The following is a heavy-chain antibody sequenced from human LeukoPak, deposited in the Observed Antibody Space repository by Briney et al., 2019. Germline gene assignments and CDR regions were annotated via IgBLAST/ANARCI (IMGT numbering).Heavy chain of an antibody. Sequence: ASVKVSCKVSGYTFTDYYMHWVQQATGQGLEWMGWMNPNSGNTGYAQKFQGRVTMTRNTSISTAYMELSSLRSEDTAVYYCARGLKDGYNYEDLYWGQGTLVTVSS. CDR3: ARGLKDGYNYEDLY. CDR2: MNPNSGNT. CDR1: GYTFTDYY. J-gene: IGHJ4*02. V-gene: IGHV1-8*02. D-gene: IGHD5-24*01.